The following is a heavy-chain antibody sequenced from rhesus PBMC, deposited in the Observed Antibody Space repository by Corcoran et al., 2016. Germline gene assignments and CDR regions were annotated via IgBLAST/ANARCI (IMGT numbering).Heavy chain of an antibody. Sequence: GGSLKLPCSASGFPFRSYGMSLVRPAPGKGLEWVSAINSGGGSTYYANSLKGRFTISRDNSKNTLSLQMNSLRAEDTAVYYCAKISRYSGSWNYFDYWGQGVLVTVSS. J-gene: IGHJ4*01. CDR1: GFPFRSYG. D-gene: IGHD6-25*01. CDR2: INSGGGST. V-gene: IGHV3S5*01. CDR3: AKISRYSGSWNYFDY.